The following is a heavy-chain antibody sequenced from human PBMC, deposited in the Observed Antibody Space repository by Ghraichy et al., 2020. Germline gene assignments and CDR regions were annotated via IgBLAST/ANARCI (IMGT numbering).Heavy chain of an antibody. Sequence: ASVKVSCKASGYTFTGYYMHWVRQAPGQGLEWMGWINPNSGGTNYAQKFQGRVTMTRDTSISTAYMDLSRLRSDDTAVYYCARDYGDYAPLSGFDYWGQGTLVTVSS. CDR1: GYTFTGYY. D-gene: IGHD4-17*01. CDR2: INPNSGGT. J-gene: IGHJ4*02. V-gene: IGHV1-2*02. CDR3: ARDYGDYAPLSGFDY.